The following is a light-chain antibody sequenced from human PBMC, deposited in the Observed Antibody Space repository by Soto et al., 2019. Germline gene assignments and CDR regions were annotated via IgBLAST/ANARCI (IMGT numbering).Light chain of an antibody. J-gene: IGLJ1*01. CDR2: SNN. V-gene: IGLV1-44*01. CDR3: AAWDDSLNGYV. CDR1: SXNIGSNT. Sequence: QSVLTQPPSASGTPGQRVTISCSGSSXNIGSNTVNWYQQIPGTAPKLLSYSNNQRPSGVPDRFSGSKSGTSASLAISGLQAEDEADYYCAAWDDSLNGYVFGTGTKFTVL.